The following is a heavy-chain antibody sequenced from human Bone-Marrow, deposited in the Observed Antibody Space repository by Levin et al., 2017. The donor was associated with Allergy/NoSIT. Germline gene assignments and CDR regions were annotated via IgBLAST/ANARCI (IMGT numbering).Heavy chain of an antibody. CDR2: IKEDGSET. J-gene: IGHJ4*02. CDR3: ARDKSGDSDSQTGSLFDY. Sequence: HSGGSLRLSCAASGFSFSTYWMSWVRQAPGKGQEWVANIKEDGSETYYVDSVKGRLTISRDNAKNSLFLQMNSLRAEDSAIYYCARDKSGDSDSQTGSLFDYWGRGTLVTVSS. CDR1: GFSFSTYW. D-gene: IGHD1-14*01. V-gene: IGHV3-7*03.